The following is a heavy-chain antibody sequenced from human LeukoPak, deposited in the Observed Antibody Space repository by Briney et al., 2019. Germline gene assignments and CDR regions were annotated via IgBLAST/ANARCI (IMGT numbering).Heavy chain of an antibody. CDR1: GYTFTIYG. CDR2: TNAYNGKT. V-gene: IGHV1-18*01. D-gene: IGHD3-22*01. J-gene: IGHJ3*02. Sequence: ASVKVSCKASGYTFTIYGFCWVRHAPGQGLEWMGWTNAYNGKTNYLQMFLGRVTMTTDTYTSTDYLELQSLSSYAKYAYYYERNGHWCCHYECSGREDVFDIWGQGTMVTVSS. CDR3: ERNGHWCCHYECSGREDVFDI.